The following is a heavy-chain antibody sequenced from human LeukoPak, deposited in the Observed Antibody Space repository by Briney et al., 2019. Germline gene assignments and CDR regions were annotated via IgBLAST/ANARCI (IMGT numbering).Heavy chain of an antibody. Sequence: GGTLRLSCAASGFTFSSYWMSWVRQAPGKGLEWVANIKQDGSEKYYVDSVKGRFTISRDNAKNSLYLQMNSLRAEDTAVYYCARDLYDSSGYYNRDDAFDIWGQGTMVTVSS. J-gene: IGHJ3*02. CDR1: GFTFSSYW. CDR2: IKQDGSEK. CDR3: ARDLYDSSGYYNRDDAFDI. D-gene: IGHD3-22*01. V-gene: IGHV3-7*05.